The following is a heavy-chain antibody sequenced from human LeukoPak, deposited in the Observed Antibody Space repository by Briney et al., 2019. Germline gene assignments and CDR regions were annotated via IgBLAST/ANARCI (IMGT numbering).Heavy chain of an antibody. V-gene: IGHV3-30*02. CDR2: IRYDGSNK. CDR3: ARYVTGWSSAFDI. Sequence: GGSLRLSCAASGFTFSSYGMHWVRQAPGKGLEWVAFIRYDGSNKYYADSVKGRFTISRDNSKNTLYLQMNSLRAEDTAVYYCARYVTGWSSAFDIWGQGTMVTVSS. J-gene: IGHJ3*02. CDR1: GFTFSSYG. D-gene: IGHD6-19*01.